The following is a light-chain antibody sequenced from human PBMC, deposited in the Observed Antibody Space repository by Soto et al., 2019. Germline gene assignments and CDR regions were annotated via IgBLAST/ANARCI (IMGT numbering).Light chain of an antibody. CDR3: AAWDDSLRAVV. CDR2: RNH. J-gene: IGLJ2*01. Sequence: QSVLTQSPSASATPGQRVTISCSGGRSKIVTYTVNWYQQLPGTAPTLLIFRNHQRPSGVPDRFSGSKSGTSASLAISGPQSEDEADYYCAAWDDSLRAVVFGGGTKVTVL. CDR1: RSKIVTYT. V-gene: IGLV1-44*01.